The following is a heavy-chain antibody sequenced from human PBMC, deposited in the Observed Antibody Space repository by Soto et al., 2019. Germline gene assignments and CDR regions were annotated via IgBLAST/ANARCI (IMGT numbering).Heavy chain of an antibody. CDR3: AKGPWATRAPIYYFDY. CDR2: ISGSGGST. CDR1: GFTFSNYV. J-gene: IGHJ4*02. Sequence: EVQLLESGGGLVQPGGSLRLSCAASGFTFSNYVMSWVRHAPGKGLEWVSAISGSGGSTYYADYVKGRFTISRDNYKNTLYLQMNSLRAEDTAVYYCAKGPWATRAPIYYFDYWGQGTLVTVSS. V-gene: IGHV3-23*01. D-gene: IGHD3-3*01.